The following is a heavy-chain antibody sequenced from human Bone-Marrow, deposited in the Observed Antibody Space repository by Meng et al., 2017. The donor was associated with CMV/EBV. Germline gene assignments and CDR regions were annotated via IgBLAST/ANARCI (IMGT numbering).Heavy chain of an antibody. J-gene: IGHJ4*02. D-gene: IGHD6-19*01. CDR3: AKDKQWLVGGYYFDY. CDR1: GFTFDDYA. CDR2: ISWNSGSI. V-gene: IGHV3-9*01. Sequence: LSLTCAASGFTFDDYAVHWVRQAPGKGLEWVSGISWNSGSIGYADSVKGRFTISRDNAKNSLYLQMNSLRAEDTALYYCAKDKQWLVGGYYFDYWGQGTLVTVSS.